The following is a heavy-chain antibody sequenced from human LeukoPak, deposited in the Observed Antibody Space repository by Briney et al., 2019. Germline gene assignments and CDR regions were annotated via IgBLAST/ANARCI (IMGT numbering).Heavy chain of an antibody. V-gene: IGHV4-59*08. Sequence: PSETLSLTCTVSGGSISSYYWSWIRQPPGKGLEWIGYIYYSGSTNYNPSLKSRVTISVDTSKNQFSLKPSSVTAADTAVYYCASGPAPPYYYYYGMDVWGQGTTVTVSS. J-gene: IGHJ6*02. CDR1: GGSISSYY. CDR2: IYYSGST. CDR3: ASGPAPPYYYYYGMDV.